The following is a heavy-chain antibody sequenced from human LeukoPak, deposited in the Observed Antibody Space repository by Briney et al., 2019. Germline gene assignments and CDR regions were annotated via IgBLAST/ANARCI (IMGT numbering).Heavy chain of an antibody. D-gene: IGHD3-10*01. CDR3: ARQTGSGLFSLP. CDR2: IYYTGNT. CDR1: GGSINNYY. J-gene: IGHJ4*02. Sequence: SETLSLTCTVSGGSINNYYWSWIRQPPGKGLEWIGYIYYTGNTNYNPSLKSRVTISVDTSKNQFSLKLSSVTAADTAVYYCARQTGSGLFSLPGGQGTLVTVFS. V-gene: IGHV4-59*08.